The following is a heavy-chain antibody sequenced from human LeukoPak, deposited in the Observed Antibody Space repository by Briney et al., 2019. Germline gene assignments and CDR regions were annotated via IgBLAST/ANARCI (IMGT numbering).Heavy chain of an antibody. D-gene: IGHD3-10*01. CDR1: GGSFSGYY. CDR3: ARGPRVRGITHCYGSGTSRGWFDP. V-gene: IGHV4-34*01. CDR2: INHSGST. Sequence: SETLSLTCAVYGGSFSGYYWSWIRQPPGKGLEWIGEINHSGSTNYNPSLKSRVTISVDTSKNQFSLKLSSVTAADTAVYYCARGPRVRGITHCYGSGTSRGWFDPWGQGTLVTVSS. J-gene: IGHJ5*02.